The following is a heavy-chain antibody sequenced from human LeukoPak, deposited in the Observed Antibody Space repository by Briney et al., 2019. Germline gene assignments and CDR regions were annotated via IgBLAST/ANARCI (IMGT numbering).Heavy chain of an antibody. D-gene: IGHD5-12*01. J-gene: IGHJ5*02. CDR2: IIPIFGIA. CDR1: GGTFSSYA. CDR3: ARSRAGWLRSWFDP. V-gene: IGHV1-69*04. Sequence: SVKVSCKASGGTFSSYAISWVRQAPGQGLEWMGRIIPIFGIANYAQKFQGRVTITADKSASTAYMELSSLRSEDTAVYYCARSRAGWLRSWFDPWGQGTLVTVSS.